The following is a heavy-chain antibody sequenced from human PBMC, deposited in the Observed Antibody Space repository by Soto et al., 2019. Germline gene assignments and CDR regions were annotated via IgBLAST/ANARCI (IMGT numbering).Heavy chain of an antibody. D-gene: IGHD2-15*01. CDR2: MNPNSGNT. CDR1: GYTFTSYD. Sequence: ASVKVSCKASGYTFTSYDINWLRQATGQVLEWMGWMNPNSGNTGYAQKVQGRVTMTRNTSESTAYMQLSSLKPEDTAVYYCARDSIGYGMDVGEQGTPVTVYS. CDR3: ARDSIGYGMDV. J-gene: IGHJ6*01. V-gene: IGHV1-8*01.